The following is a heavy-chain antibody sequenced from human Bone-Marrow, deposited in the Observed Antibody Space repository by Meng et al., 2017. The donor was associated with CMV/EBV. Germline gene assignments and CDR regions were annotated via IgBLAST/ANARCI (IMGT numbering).Heavy chain of an antibody. CDR1: GYTFTGYY. CDR2: MNPNSGNT. D-gene: IGHD2-2*01. Sequence: ASVKVSCKSSGYTFTGYYMHWVRQAPGQGLEWMGWMNPNSGNTGYAQKFQGRVTMTRNTSISTAYMELSSLRSEDTAVYYCARGRRYCSRTSCYYFDYWGQGTLVTVSS. V-gene: IGHV1-8*02. J-gene: IGHJ4*02. CDR3: ARGRRYCSRTSCYYFDY.